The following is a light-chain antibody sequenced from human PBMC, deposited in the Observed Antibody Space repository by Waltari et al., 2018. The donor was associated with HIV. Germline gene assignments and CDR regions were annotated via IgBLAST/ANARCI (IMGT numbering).Light chain of an antibody. Sequence: QSALTQPASVSGSPGQSTTISCFGTNSDIGTYNYVSWYQQHPGKVPKLLIYEVAKPPSGISHRFSRSKSGNTAYLTLSGLQAEDEADYYCSSYTPTSFVVFGGGTKLTVL. J-gene: IGLJ2*01. CDR3: SSYTPTSFVV. CDR1: NSDIGTYNY. CDR2: EVA. V-gene: IGLV2-14*01.